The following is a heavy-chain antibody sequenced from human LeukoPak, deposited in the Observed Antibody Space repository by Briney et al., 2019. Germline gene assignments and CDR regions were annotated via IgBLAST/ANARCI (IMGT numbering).Heavy chain of an antibody. V-gene: IGHV3-30*02. CDR3: AKDSVRWLQSYFDH. CDR1: GFIFSNYG. Sequence: GGSLRLSCAASGFIFSNYGIHWVRQAPGKGLEWVSFVRYDESNKYYADSVKGRFTISRDNSKNTVYLQMNSLRPEDTAVYYCAKDSVRWLQSYFDHWGQGTLVTVSS. D-gene: IGHD5-24*01. CDR2: VRYDESNK. J-gene: IGHJ4*02.